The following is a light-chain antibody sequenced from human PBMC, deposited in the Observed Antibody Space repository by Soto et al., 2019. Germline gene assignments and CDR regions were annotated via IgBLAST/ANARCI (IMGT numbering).Light chain of an antibody. J-gene: IGKJ5*01. V-gene: IGKV3D-15*01. CDR3: QQYNNWPRGT. Sequence: EIVMTQPPVTLSVSPGERAXXXXXXSQSVSNNLAWYQQKPGQAPRVLIYGASTRATGIPARFSGSGSGTEFTLTISSLQSEDFAVYYCQQYNNWPRGTFGQGTRLEIK. CDR1: QSVSNN. CDR2: GAS.